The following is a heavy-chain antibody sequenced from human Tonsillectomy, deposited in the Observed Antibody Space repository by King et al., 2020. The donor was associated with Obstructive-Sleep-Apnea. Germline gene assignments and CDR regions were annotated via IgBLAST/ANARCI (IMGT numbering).Heavy chain of an antibody. Sequence: VQLQESGPGLVKPSETLSLTCTVSGGSISSYYWSWIRQPPGKGLEWIGYIYYSGSTNYNPPLKSRVTISVDTPKNQFSLKLSSVTAADTAVYYCARIVGLHLVDYWGQGTLVTVSS. CDR1: GGSISSYY. D-gene: IGHD5/OR15-5a*01. CDR2: IYYSGST. V-gene: IGHV4-59*01. CDR3: ARIVGLHLVDY. J-gene: IGHJ4*02.